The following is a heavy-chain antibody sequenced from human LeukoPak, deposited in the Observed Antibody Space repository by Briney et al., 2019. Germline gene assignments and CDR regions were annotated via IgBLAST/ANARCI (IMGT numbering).Heavy chain of an antibody. V-gene: IGHV1-69*04. CDR2: ITPIFGIA. D-gene: IGHD2-2*01. J-gene: IGHJ5*02. Sequence: SVKVSCKASGGTFSSYAISWVRQAPGQGLEWMGRITPIFGIANYAQKFQGRVTITADKSTSTAYMELSSLRSEDTAVYYCARDRVVVVPAAGFDPWGQGTLVTVSS. CDR1: GGTFSSYA. CDR3: ARDRVVVVPAAGFDP.